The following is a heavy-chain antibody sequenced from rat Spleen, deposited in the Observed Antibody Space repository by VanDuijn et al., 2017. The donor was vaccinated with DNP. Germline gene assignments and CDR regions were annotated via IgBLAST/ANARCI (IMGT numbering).Heavy chain of an antibody. Sequence: QVQLKESGPGLVQPSQTLSLTCTVSGFSLTNYGVSWVRQPPGKGLEWIAAISSGGTTYYNSVFKFRLSISRDTSKSQVFLKMNSLKTEDIATYYCARGVTGGGYFDFWGPGTMVTVSS. CDR3: ARGVTGGGYFDF. V-gene: IGHV2S12*01. CDR2: ISSGGTT. CDR1: GFSLTNYG. D-gene: IGHD4-4*01. J-gene: IGHJ1*01.